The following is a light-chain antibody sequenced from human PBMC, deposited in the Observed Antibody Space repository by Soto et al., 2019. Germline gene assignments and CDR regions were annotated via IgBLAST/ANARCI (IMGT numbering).Light chain of an antibody. CDR2: GAS. J-gene: IGKJ4*01. Sequence: LTQSPGTLSLSPSETATLSCRASQGVSSNLAWYQQKPGQAPRLLIYGASTRATGIPARFSGSGSGTEFTLTISSLKSEDFAVYYCQQYNNWLTFGGGTKVDIK. CDR3: QQYNNWLT. V-gene: IGKV3-15*01. CDR1: QGVSSN.